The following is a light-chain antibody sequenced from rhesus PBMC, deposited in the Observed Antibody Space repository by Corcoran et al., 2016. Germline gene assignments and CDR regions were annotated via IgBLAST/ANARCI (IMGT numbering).Light chain of an antibody. Sequence: DIQMSQSPSSLSASVGDRVTITCRASQGISSYLNWYQQKPGKAPKLLIYYANSLASGGPSRFSGSKSETYFTLTISSLQPEDIATYYCQQYYNYPWTFGQGTKVEIK. J-gene: IGKJ1*01. CDR1: QGISSY. CDR3: QQYYNYPWT. CDR2: YAN. V-gene: IGKV1-32*02.